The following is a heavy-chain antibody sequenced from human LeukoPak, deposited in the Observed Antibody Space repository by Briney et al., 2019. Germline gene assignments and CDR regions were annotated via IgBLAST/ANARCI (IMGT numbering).Heavy chain of an antibody. J-gene: IGHJ4*02. CDR3: ARGYSGSPGGY. Sequence: GGSLRLSCAASGFTFSSYGMHWVRQAPGKGLEWVAVISHDGSNKDHVDSVKGRFTISRDNSKNTLYLQMNSLRAEDTAMYYCARGYSGSPGGYWGQGTLVTVSS. CDR1: GFTFSSYG. CDR2: ISHDGSNK. V-gene: IGHV3-30*03. D-gene: IGHD5-12*01.